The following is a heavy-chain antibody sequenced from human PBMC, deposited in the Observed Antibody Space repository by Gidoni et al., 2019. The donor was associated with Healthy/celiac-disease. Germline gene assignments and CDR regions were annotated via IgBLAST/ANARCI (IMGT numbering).Heavy chain of an antibody. D-gene: IGHD1-26*01. CDR2: ISSSSNYI. Sequence: EVQLVESGGGLVKPGGSLRLSCAASGFTFRSHSMNWVRQAPGKGLEWVSSISSSSNYIHYADSVKGRFTISRDNAKNSLYLQMNSLRAEDTAAYYCARGVKREVGAIMGFWGQGTMVTVSS. CDR1: GFTFRSHS. V-gene: IGHV3-21*01. CDR3: ARGVKREVGAIMGF. J-gene: IGHJ3*01.